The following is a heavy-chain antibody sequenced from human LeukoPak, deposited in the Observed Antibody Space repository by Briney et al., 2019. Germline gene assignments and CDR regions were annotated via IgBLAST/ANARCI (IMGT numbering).Heavy chain of an antibody. CDR2: FDPEDGEA. J-gene: IGHJ3*02. CDR1: GYTLTELS. D-gene: IGHD3-22*01. Sequence: ASVKVSCKVSGYTLTELSMHWVRQAPGKGLEWMGGFDPEDGEAIYAQKFQGRVAMTEDTSTDTAYMELRSLRSDDTAVYYCARDREPKYYYDSSGYYFPDDAFDIWGQGTMVTVSS. V-gene: IGHV1-24*01. CDR3: ARDREPKYYYDSSGYYFPDDAFDI.